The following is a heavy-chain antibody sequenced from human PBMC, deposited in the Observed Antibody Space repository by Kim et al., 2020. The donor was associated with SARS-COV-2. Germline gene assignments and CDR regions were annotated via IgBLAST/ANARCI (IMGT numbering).Heavy chain of an antibody. CDR2: ITYTGITT. Sequence: GGSLRLSCAASGFTFACFAMPWVRQAPGKGLEWVAIITYTGITTYYADSVKGRFTISRDNSKNTLYLQMNSLRAEDTAVYYCANGPWVTWQEYFDKWGQGALVTVSP. CDR1: GFTFACFA. CDR3: ANGPWVTWQEYFDK. D-gene: IGHD2-21*02. V-gene: IGHV3-23*01. J-gene: IGHJ4*02.